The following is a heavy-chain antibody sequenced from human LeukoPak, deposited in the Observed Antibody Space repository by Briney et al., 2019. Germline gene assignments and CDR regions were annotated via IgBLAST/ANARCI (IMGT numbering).Heavy chain of an antibody. CDR1: GFTVSNNH. CDR3: ARANYYDINGYDY. Sequence: AGGKLRLSCVACGFTVSNNHMMWVRQAPGRGVEGVSSISRTAHCIYHTHSVMGRYTMPTDNAKYSLHLQMNSLRAEDTAVYYCARANYYDINGYDYWGQGTLVTVSS. CDR2: ISRTAHCI. J-gene: IGHJ4*02. V-gene: IGHV3-21*01. D-gene: IGHD3-22*01.